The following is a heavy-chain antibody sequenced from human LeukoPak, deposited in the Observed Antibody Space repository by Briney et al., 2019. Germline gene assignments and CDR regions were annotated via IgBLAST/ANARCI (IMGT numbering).Heavy chain of an antibody. Sequence: SETLSLTCTVSGGSINSGDYYWSWIRQPPGKGLEWIGEINHSGSTNYNPSLKSRVTISVDTSKNQFSLKLSSVTAADTAVYYCARVGYSSGWYGYWGQGTLVTVSS. CDR3: ARVGYSSGWYGY. V-gene: IGHV4-34*01. J-gene: IGHJ4*02. D-gene: IGHD6-19*01. CDR2: INHSGST. CDR1: GGSINSGDYY.